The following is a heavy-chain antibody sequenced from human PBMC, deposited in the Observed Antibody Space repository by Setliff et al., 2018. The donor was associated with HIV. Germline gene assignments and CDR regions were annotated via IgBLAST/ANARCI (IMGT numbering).Heavy chain of an antibody. V-gene: IGHV1-69*13. J-gene: IGHJ3*01. D-gene: IGHD6-13*01. CDR3: ARPIRAAAGNDAFHV. CDR1: GGTFSSYA. CDR2: IIPMFDAP. Sequence: SVKVSCKTSGGTFSSYAISWVRQAPGQGLEWMGGIIPMFDAPNYAQKFQGRVTITADESTSTAHMELSSLRSEDSAVYFCARPIRAAAGNDAFHVWGQGTMVTVSS.